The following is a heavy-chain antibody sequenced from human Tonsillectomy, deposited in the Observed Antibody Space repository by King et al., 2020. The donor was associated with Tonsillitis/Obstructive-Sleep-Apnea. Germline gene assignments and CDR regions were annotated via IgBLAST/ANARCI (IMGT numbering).Heavy chain of an antibody. J-gene: IGHJ5*02. D-gene: IGHD6-13*01. CDR1: GYTFSNHW. CDR2: IYPGDSDT. Sequence: QLVQSGGEVKKAGESLTLSCEGSGYTFSNHWIVWVRQMAGKGLEWMGLIYPGDSDTRYNPSFQGQVTISADKSISTAYLHWSSLKTSDTAKYYCARLPVPHTYSSPFSWFDPWGQGTLVTVSS. V-gene: IGHV5-51*01. CDR3: ARLPVPHTYSSPFSWFDP.